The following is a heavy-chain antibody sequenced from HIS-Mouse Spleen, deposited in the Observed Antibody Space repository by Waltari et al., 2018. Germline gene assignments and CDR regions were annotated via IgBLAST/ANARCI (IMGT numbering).Heavy chain of an antibody. CDR3: AREIPYSSSWYDWYFDL. J-gene: IGHJ2*01. V-gene: IGHV4-39*07. CDR1: GGSISSSYY. CDR2: IYYSGST. D-gene: IGHD6-13*01. Sequence: QLQLQESGPGLVKPSETLSLTCTVSGGSISSSYYWGWIRQPPGKGLEWIGSIYYSGSTYYNPSLKSRVTISVDTSKNQFSLKLSSVTAADTAVYYCAREIPYSSSWYDWYFDLWG.